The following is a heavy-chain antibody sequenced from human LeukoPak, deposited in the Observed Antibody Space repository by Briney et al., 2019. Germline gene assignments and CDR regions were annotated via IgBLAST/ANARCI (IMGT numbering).Heavy chain of an antibody. CDR3: ARGPLHSYGYDYFDY. V-gene: IGHV3-33*01. D-gene: IGHD5-18*01. CDR2: IWYDGSNK. CDR1: GFTFSSYG. Sequence: PGGSLRLSCAASGFTFSSYGMHWVRQAPGKGLEWVAVIWYDGSNKYYADSVKGRFTISRDNSKNTLYLQMNSLRAEDTAVYYCARGPLHSYGYDYFDYWGQGTLVTVSS. J-gene: IGHJ4*02.